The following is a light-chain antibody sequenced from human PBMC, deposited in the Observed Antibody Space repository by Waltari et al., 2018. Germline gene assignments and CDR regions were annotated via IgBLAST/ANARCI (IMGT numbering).Light chain of an antibody. J-gene: IGKJ1*01. CDR1: QDIRNA. CDR2: AAS. Sequence: DIQMTQSPSSLSASVGDRVNITCRASQDIRNALAWYQQKPGKAPKLLLYAASRLESGVPSRFSGSGSGTDYTLTITGLQPEDSATYYCQQFSGILWTFGQGTKVEIK. CDR3: QQFSGILWT. V-gene: IGKV1-NL1*01.